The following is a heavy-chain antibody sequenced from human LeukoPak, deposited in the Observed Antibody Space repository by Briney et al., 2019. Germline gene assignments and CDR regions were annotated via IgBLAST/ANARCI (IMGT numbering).Heavy chain of an antibody. V-gene: IGHV3-21*01. CDR2: ISSSSSYI. Sequence: PGGSLRLSCAASGFTFSSYSMNWVRQAPGKGLEWVSSISSSSSYIYYAGSVKGRFTISRDNAKNSLYLQMNSLRAEDTAVYYCARDRQGIAARPLDYWGQGTLVTVSS. CDR3: ARDRQGIAARPLDY. CDR1: GFTFSSYS. J-gene: IGHJ4*02. D-gene: IGHD6-6*01.